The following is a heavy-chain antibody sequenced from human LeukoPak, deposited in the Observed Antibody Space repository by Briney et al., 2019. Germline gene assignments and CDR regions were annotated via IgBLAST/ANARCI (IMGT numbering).Heavy chain of an antibody. CDR3: ARHLDSGNSDDAFDM. CDR1: GGSFSGYY. D-gene: IGHD1-26*01. V-gene: IGHV4-34*01. CDR2: INHSGST. Sequence: SETLSLTCAVYGGSFSGYYWSWIRQPPGKGLEWIGEINHSGSTNYNPSLKSRVTISVDTSKNQFSLKLSSVTAADTAVYYCARHLDSGNSDDAFDMWGQGTMVTVSS. J-gene: IGHJ3*02.